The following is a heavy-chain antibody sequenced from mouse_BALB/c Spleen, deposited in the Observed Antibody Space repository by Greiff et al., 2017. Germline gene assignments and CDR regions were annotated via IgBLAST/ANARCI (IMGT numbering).Heavy chain of an antibody. CDR2: IWAGGST. CDR3: ARAIYDGYYATMDY. V-gene: IGHV2-9*02. D-gene: IGHD2-3*01. J-gene: IGHJ4*01. CDR1: GFSLTSYG. Sequence: VQVVESGPGLVAPSQSLSITCTVSGFSLTSYGVHWVRQPPGKGLEWLGVIWAGGSTNYNSALMSRLSISKDNSKSQVFLKMNSLQTDDTAMYYCARAIYDGYYATMDYWGQGTSVTVSS.